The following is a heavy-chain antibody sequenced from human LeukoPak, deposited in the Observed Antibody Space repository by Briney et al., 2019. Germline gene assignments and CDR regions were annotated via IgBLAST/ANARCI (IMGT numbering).Heavy chain of an antibody. Sequence: SVKVSCTASVFTFTSSAIQWVRQAGGQPGEWIGWIVVGSGNTNYEEKFQERVTITRDMSTSKAYMELGSLRSEDTAVYYCAAMIAVAGTNWGQGTVVTVSS. D-gene: IGHD6-19*01. J-gene: IGHJ3*01. CDR2: IVVGSGNT. V-gene: IGHV1-58*02. CDR1: VFTFTSSA. CDR3: AAMIAVAGTN.